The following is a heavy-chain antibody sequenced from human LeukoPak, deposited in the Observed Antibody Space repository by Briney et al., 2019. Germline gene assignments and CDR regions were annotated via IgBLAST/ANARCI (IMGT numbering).Heavy chain of an antibody. CDR3: AGSLGYCTSNVCYLKY. V-gene: IGHV1-18*01. CDR1: GYSENFYG. D-gene: IGHD2-8*01. Sequence: ASVKVSCKTSGYSENFYGITWVRQVAGQGLEWMGWTSAQHGQTEYAPNSQDRVTMTTDTYTNTAYMELRSLRSDDTAVYYCAGSLGYCTSNVCYLKYWGQGTLVTVSS. J-gene: IGHJ4*02. CDR2: TSAQHGQT.